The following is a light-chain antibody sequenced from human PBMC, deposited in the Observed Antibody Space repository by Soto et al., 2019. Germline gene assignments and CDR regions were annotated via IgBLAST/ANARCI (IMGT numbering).Light chain of an antibody. CDR1: QSVSSSY. V-gene: IGKV3-15*01. J-gene: IGKJ1*01. CDR3: QQYRNWPRT. CDR2: GAF. Sequence: EIVFTQSPRTLSLSPGERAPLSCRASQSVSSSYLAWYQQKPGQAPRLLIYGAFTRATGIPARFSGRGSGTEFTLTISSLQSEDFAVYYCQQYRNWPRTFGQGTKVDI.